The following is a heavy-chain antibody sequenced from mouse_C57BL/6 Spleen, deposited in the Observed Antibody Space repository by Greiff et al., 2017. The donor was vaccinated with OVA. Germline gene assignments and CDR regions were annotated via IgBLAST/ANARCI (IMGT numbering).Heavy chain of an antibody. CDR2: IYWDDDK. Sequence: QVTLKESGPGILQSSQTLSLTCSFSGFSLSTSGMGVSWIRQPSGQGLEWLAHIYWDDDKRYNPSLKSRLTISKDTSSNQVFLKITSVDAADTATYYSAQDYYGIDYWGQGTTLTVSS. D-gene: IGHD1-1*01. V-gene: IGHV8-12*01. J-gene: IGHJ2*01. CDR1: GFSLSTSGMG. CDR3: AQDYYGIDY.